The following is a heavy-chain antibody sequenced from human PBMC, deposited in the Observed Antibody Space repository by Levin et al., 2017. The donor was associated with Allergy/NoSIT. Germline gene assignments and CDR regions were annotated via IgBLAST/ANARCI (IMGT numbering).Heavy chain of an antibody. Sequence: SCAATGFAFSDYALHWVRQAPGKGLEWVAVISYNGDNKNYADSVKGRFTISRNNSRNTVYLQMNSLRAEDTAVYYCARDYVAVGYMDVWGKGTTVTVSS. CDR2: ISYNGDNK. V-gene: IGHV3-30-3*01. CDR3: ARDYVAVGYMDV. J-gene: IGHJ6*03. CDR1: GFAFSDYA. D-gene: IGHD6-19*01.